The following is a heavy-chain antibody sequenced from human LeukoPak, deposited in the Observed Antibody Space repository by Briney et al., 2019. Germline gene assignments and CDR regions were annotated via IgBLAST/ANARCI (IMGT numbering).Heavy chain of an antibody. CDR1: GGSISSYY. V-gene: IGHV4-59*01. D-gene: IGHD3-10*01. CDR3: ARAEGSGSYYNAYFDY. J-gene: IGHJ4*02. CDR2: IYYSGST. Sequence: SETLSLTCTVSGGSISSYYWSWIRQPPGKGLEWIGYIYYSGSTNYNPSLKSRVTISVDTSKNQFSLTLSSVTAADTAVYYCARAEGSGSYYNAYFDYWGQGTLVTVSS.